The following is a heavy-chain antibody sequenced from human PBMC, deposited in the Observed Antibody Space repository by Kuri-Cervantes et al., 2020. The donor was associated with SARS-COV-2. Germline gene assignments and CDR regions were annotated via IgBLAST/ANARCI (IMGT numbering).Heavy chain of an antibody. V-gene: IGHV3-23*01. CDR1: GFILGSYG. D-gene: IGHD2-15*01. J-gene: IGHJ5*02. CDR2: ISAGGGRT. CDR3: ARVVAAAGRLWFDP. Sequence: GGPLRLSCEASGFILGSYGMTWVRQAPGKGLQWVSSISAGGGRTDYADSVKGRFTISRDNSKKMVLLQMDKLRDEDAALYYCARVVAAAGRLWFDPWGQGTPVTVSS.